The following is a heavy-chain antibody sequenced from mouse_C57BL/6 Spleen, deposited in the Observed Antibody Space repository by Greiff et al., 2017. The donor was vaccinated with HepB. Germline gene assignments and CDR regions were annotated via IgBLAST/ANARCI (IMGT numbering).Heavy chain of an antibody. Sequence: EVMLVESEGGLVQPGSSMKLSCTASGFTFSDYYMAWVRQVPEKGLEWVANINYDGSSTYYLDSLKSRFIISRDNAKNILYLQMSSLKSEDTATYYCAREVYYDYYYAMDYWGQGTSVTVSS. CDR2: INYDGSST. D-gene: IGHD2-4*01. CDR3: AREVYYDYYYAMDY. CDR1: GFTFSDYY. V-gene: IGHV5-16*01. J-gene: IGHJ4*01.